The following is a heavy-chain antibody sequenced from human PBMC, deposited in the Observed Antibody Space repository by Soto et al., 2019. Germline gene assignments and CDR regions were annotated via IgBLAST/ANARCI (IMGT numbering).Heavy chain of an antibody. D-gene: IGHD5-12*01. V-gene: IGHV3-33*01. J-gene: IGHJ4*02. CDR3: AVEMATIGMEV. CDR1: GFTFSSYG. CDR2: IWYDGSNK. Sequence: QVQLVESGGGVVQPGRSLRLSCAASGFTFSSYGMHWVRQAPGKGLEWVAVIWYDGSNKYYADSVKGRFTISRDNSKNTLYLQMNSLRAEDTAVYYCAVEMATIGMEVGGQGTLVTVSS.